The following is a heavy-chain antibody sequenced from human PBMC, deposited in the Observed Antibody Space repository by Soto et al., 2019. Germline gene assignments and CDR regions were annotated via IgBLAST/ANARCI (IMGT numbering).Heavy chain of an antibody. CDR1: GVTCSSYG. CDR3: AREMGPAAIRSKYYYHYGLDV. V-gene: IGHV3-7*01. CDR2: IKQDGSEK. Sequence: GGCLRVSCAASGVTCSSYGMSWVRQAPGKGLEWVANIKQDGSEKYYVDSVKGRFTISRDNAKNSLYLQMNSLRAADTAVYYCAREMGPAAIRSKYYYHYGLDVWGQAT. J-gene: IGHJ6*01. D-gene: IGHD2-2*01.